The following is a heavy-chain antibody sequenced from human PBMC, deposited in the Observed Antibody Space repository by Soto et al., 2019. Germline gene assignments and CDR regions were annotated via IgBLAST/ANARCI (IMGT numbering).Heavy chain of an antibody. Sequence: GASVKVSCKVSGYTLTELSMHWVRQAPGKRLEWMGGFDPEDGETIYAQKFQGRVTMTEDTSTDTAYMELSSLRSEDTAVYYCATSPIAGGSSWRSSWFDPWGQGTLVTVSS. CDR3: ATSPIAGGSSWRSSWFDP. D-gene: IGHD6-13*01. CDR1: GYTLTELS. CDR2: FDPEDGET. J-gene: IGHJ5*02. V-gene: IGHV1-24*01.